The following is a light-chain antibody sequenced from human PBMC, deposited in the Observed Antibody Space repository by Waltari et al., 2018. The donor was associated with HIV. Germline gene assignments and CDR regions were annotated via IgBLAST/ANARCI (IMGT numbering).Light chain of an antibody. Sequence: QSVMTQPPSASGTPGQGVTISCSGSKSNIGDNYVYWYQQLPGKAPKLLIETNNHRPAGCPVRFSGSQPGAAASLAISGLRSDDEADYYCATWDDSLNGWALGGGTKLTVL. CDR2: TNN. V-gene: IGLV1-47*01. J-gene: IGLJ3*02. CDR1: KSNIGDNY. CDR3: ATWDDSLNGWA.